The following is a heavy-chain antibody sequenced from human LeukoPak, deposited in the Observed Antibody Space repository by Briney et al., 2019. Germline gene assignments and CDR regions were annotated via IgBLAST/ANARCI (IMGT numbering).Heavy chain of an antibody. Sequence: GGSLRLSCAASGFTFSSYSMNWVRQAPGKGLEWVSSISSSSSYIYYADSVKGRFTISRDNAKNSLYLQMNSLRAEDTAVCYCARGQWELHHVGDYWGQGTLVTVSS. V-gene: IGHV3-21*01. CDR2: ISSSSSYI. CDR3: ARGQWELHHVGDY. D-gene: IGHD1-26*01. J-gene: IGHJ4*02. CDR1: GFTFSSYS.